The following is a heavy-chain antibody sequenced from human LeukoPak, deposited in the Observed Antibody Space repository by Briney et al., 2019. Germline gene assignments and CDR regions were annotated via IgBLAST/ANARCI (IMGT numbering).Heavy chain of an antibody. Sequence: SETLSLTCAVYGGSFSGYYWSWIRQPPGKGLEWIGEINHSGSTNYNPSLKSRVTISVDTSKNQFSLKLSSVTAADTAVYYCARGQYYDILTGYPFDYWGQGTLVTVSS. J-gene: IGHJ4*02. CDR3: ARGQYYDILTGYPFDY. V-gene: IGHV4-34*01. CDR1: GGSFSGYY. CDR2: INHSGST. D-gene: IGHD3-9*01.